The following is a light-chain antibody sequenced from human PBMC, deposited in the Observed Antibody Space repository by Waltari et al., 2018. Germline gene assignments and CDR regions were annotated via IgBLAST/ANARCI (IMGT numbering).Light chain of an antibody. Sequence: DIQMTQSPSSLSASVGGRGNITCRASQSINTYLNWYLQKPGKAPKILIFAASSLPSGVPSRFSGSGSGTEFTLTVTCLQPDDFATYYCQQSFTTPYTFGQGTKVGIK. V-gene: IGKV1-39*01. J-gene: IGKJ2*01. CDR1: QSINTY. CDR3: QQSFTTPYT. CDR2: AAS.